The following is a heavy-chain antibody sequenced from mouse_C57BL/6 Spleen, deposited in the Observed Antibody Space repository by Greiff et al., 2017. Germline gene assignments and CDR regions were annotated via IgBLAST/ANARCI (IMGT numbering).Heavy chain of an antibody. CDR1: GYTFTEST. J-gene: IGHJ1*03. CDR2: FYPGSGSI. Sequence: QVQLKESGAELVKPGASVKLSCKASGYTFTESTIHWVKQRSGQGLEWIGWFYPGSGSIKYNEKFKDKATLTADKSSSTVYMELSRLTSEDSAVYFCARHGSYYGSSYRWYFDVWGTGTTVTVSS. D-gene: IGHD1-1*01. V-gene: IGHV1-62-2*01. CDR3: ARHGSYYGSSYRWYFDV.